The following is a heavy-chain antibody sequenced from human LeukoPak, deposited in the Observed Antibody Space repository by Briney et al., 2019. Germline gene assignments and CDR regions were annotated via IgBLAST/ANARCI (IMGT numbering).Heavy chain of an antibody. CDR1: GFTFGDYA. V-gene: IGHV3-49*04. CDR3: TRGGYSGWNFGRYNWKTHFDY. Sequence: PGRSLRLSCTASGFTFGDYAMSWVRQAPGKGLEWVGFIRSKAYGGTTEYAASVKGRFTISRDDSKSIAYLQMNSLKTEDTAVYYCTRGGYSGWNFGRYNWKTHFDYWGQGTLVTVSS. D-gene: IGHD5-12*01. CDR2: IRSKAYGGTT. J-gene: IGHJ4*02.